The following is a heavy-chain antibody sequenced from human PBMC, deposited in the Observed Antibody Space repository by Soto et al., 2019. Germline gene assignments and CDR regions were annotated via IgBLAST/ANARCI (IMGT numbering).Heavy chain of an antibody. CDR3: ATSYGSGSTPFDS. CDR1: GGTFNSYT. V-gene: IGHV1-69*02. CDR2: VNPIVGMS. J-gene: IGHJ4*02. Sequence: QVQLVQSGAEVKKPGSPVKVSCTASGGTFNSYTINWVRQAPGRGLEWVGRVNPIVGMSTSALKFQGRVKITADKSTSTAFMYLTSLKPEDTAVYYCATSYGSGSTPFDSWGQGTLVTVS. D-gene: IGHD3-10*01.